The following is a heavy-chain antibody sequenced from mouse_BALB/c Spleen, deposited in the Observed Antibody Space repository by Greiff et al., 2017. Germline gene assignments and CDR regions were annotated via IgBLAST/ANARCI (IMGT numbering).Heavy chain of an antibody. J-gene: IGHJ2*01. V-gene: IGHV1-4*01. CDR1: GFTFTSYT. CDR2: INPSSGYT. CDR3: AREVYYFDY. Sequence: QVQLKESGAELARPGASVKMSCKASGFTFTSYTMHWVKQRPGQGLEWIGYINPSSGYTNYNQKFKDKATLTADKSSSTAYMQLSSLTSEDSAVYYCAREVYYFDYWGQGTTLTVSS.